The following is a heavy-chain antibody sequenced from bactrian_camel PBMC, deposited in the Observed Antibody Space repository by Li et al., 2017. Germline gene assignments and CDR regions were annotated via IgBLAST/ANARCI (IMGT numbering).Heavy chain of an antibody. J-gene: IGHJ6*01. V-gene: IGHV3S44*01. Sequence: VQLVESGGGSVQPGGSLRLSCVASDYTVGSFSMAWFRQAPGKGREGVAAHGTDGSTMYDDSVKGRFTISSNYAKNTLYLHMNNLKPEDTAMYYCAVEVFWRRRLATMTPSDFGYWGQGTQVTVS. D-gene: IGHD4*01. CDR1: DYTVGSFS. CDR3: AVEVFWRRRLATMTPSDFGY. CDR2: HGTDGST.